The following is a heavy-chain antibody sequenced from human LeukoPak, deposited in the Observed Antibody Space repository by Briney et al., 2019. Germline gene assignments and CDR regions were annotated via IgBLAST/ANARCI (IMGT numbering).Heavy chain of an antibody. CDR2: IYYSGST. CDR3: ARHYNRDDLLDY. D-gene: IGHD1-20*01. J-gene: IGHJ4*02. Sequence: SEALSLTCTVSGGSISSSNYFWGWLRQPPGKGLEWLGSIYYSGSTYYNPSLKSRVTISVDTSKNQFSLKLSSVTAPDTAVYYCARHYNRDDLLDYWGQGTLVTVSS. V-gene: IGHV4-39*01. CDR1: GGSISSSNYF.